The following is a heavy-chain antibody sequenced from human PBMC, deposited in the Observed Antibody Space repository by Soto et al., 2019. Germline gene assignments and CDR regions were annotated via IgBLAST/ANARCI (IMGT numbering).Heavy chain of an antibody. J-gene: IGHJ6*02. D-gene: IGHD5-18*01. Sequence: QAQLVQSGAEVKKPGASVKVSCKASGYTFYSHSISWVRQAPGQGLEWMGRINGDYGNTQYAQKFRGRVTMTTDTSTNKVYMELTNLRSDDTAVYYCARCIQGDYYYGMDVWGQGTTVTVSS. CDR2: INGDYGNT. V-gene: IGHV1-18*01. CDR3: ARCIQGDYYYGMDV. CDR1: GYTFYSHS.